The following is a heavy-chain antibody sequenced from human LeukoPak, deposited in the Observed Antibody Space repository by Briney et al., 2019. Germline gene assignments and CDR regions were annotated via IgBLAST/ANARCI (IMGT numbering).Heavy chain of an antibody. Sequence: GGSLRLSCVASGFTFSSYAMNWVRQAPGKGLEWVSAISFTGVDSYYADSVKGRFTISRDNSKNTLYLQMDGLRAEDTATYYCTKNWEQRRDWFDTWGQGTLVTVSS. V-gene: IGHV3-23*01. J-gene: IGHJ5*02. CDR2: ISFTGVDS. D-gene: IGHD1/OR15-1a*01. CDR1: GFTFSSYA. CDR3: TKNWEQRRDWFDT.